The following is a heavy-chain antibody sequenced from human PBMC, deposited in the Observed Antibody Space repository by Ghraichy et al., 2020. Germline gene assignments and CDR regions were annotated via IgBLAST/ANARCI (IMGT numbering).Heavy chain of an antibody. CDR3: RIVSSSGLFAY. D-gene: IGHD6-13*01. V-gene: IGHV3-64D*08. CDR2: ITEDGRDT. CDR1: GFPFSTFA. J-gene: IGHJ4*02. Sequence: GGSLRLSCSASGFPFSTFAMHWVRQVPGKGLKYFSAITEDGRDTFYTDSVKGRFTISRDTFKDTLHLEMTDLRPEDTALYYCRIVSSSGLFAYWGQGSLVTVSS.